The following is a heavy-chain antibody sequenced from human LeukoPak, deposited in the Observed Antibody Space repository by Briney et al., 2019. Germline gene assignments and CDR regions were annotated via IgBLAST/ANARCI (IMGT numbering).Heavy chain of an antibody. CDR1: GGSINNYY. CDR3: XRYGSGSYHFDY. Sequence: KSSETLSLTCTVSGGSINNYYWSWIRQPPGKGLEWIGFIYYSGSTNYNPSLKSRLTISVDTSKNQFSLKLSSVTAADTAVYYCXRYGSGSYHFDYWGQGTLVTVSS. CDR2: IYYSGST. D-gene: IGHD3-10*01. J-gene: IGHJ4*02. V-gene: IGHV4-59*01.